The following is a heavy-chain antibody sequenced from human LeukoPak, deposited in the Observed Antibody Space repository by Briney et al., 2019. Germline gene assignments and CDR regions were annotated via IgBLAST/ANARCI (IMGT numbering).Heavy chain of an antibody. CDR3: ARGEANWFDP. CDR1: GGSISSYY. V-gene: IGHV4-4*09. J-gene: IGHJ5*02. Sequence: PSETLSLTCTVSGGSISSYYWRWIRQPPGKGLEWIGYIYTSGSTNYNPSLKSRVTISVDTSKNQFSLKLSSVTAADTAVYYCARGEANWFDPWGQGTLVTVSS. CDR2: IYTSGST.